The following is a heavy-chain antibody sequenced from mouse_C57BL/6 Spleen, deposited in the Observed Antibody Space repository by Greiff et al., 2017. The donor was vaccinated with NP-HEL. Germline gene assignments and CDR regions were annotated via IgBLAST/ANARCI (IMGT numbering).Heavy chain of an antibody. CDR3: AREGLTGTPRGYAMDY. CDR1: GYSITSGYD. V-gene: IGHV3-1*01. CDR2: ISYSGST. Sequence: EVQRVESGPGMVKPSQSLSLTCTVTGYSITSGYDWHWIRHFPGNKLEWMGYISYSGSTNYNPSLKSRISITHDTSKNHFFLKLNSVTTEDTATYYCAREGLTGTPRGYAMDYWGQGTTLTVSS. J-gene: IGHJ2*01. D-gene: IGHD4-1*01.